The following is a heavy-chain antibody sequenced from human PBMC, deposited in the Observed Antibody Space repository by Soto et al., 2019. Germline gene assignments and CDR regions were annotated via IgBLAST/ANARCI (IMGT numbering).Heavy chain of an antibody. D-gene: IGHD3-3*01. CDR1: GFTFSSYG. J-gene: IGHJ4*02. V-gene: IGHV3-30*03. CDR3: TSPLDVDY. CDR2: ISYDGSNK. Sequence: GGSLRLSCAASGFTFSSYGMHWVRQAPGKGLVWVAVISYDGSNKYYADSVKGRFTISRDNAKNTLYLQMNSLRAEDTAVYYCTSPLDVDYWGQGTLVTVSS.